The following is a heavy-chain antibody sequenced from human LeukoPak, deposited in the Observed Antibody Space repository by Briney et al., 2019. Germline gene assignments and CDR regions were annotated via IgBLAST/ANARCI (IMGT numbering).Heavy chain of an antibody. Sequence: SVKVSCKASGFTFTSSAVQWVRQARGQRLEWIGWIVVDSGNTNYAQKFQERVTITRDMSTSTAYMELSSLRSEDTAVYYCAAPYSNYYFDYWGQGTLVTVSS. D-gene: IGHD4-11*01. CDR3: AAPYSNYYFDY. J-gene: IGHJ4*02. V-gene: IGHV1-58*01. CDR2: IVVDSGNT. CDR1: GFTFTSSA.